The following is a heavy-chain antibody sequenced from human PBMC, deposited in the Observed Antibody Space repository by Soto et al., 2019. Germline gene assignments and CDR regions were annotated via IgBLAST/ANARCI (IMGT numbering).Heavy chain of an antibody. CDR1: GFTFSSYS. Sequence: EVQLVESGGGLVKPGGSLRLSCAASGFTFSSYSMNWVHQAPGKGLEWVSSISSSSSYIYYADSVKGRFTISRDNAKNSLYPQMNSLRAECTAVYYCAREVGWGYCSSTSCYGNNWFDPWGQGTLVTVSS. V-gene: IGHV3-21*01. CDR2: ISSSSSYI. D-gene: IGHD2-2*01. J-gene: IGHJ5*02. CDR3: AREVGWGYCSSTSCYGNNWFDP.